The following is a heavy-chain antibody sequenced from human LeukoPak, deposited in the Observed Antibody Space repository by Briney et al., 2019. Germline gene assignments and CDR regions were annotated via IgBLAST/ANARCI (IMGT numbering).Heavy chain of an antibody. V-gene: IGHV1-18*01. D-gene: IGHD3-10*01. Sequence: GASVKVSCKASGYTFTSYGISWVRQAPGQGLEWMGWISAYNGNTNYAQKLQGRVTMTTDTSTSTAHMELRSLRSDDTAVYYCARVEDGAYYYYYGMDVWGQGTTVTVSS. CDR3: ARVEDGAYYYYYGMDV. J-gene: IGHJ6*02. CDR2: ISAYNGNT. CDR1: GYTFTSYG.